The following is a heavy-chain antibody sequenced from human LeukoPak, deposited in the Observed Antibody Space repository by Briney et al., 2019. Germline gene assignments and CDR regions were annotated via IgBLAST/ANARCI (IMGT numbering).Heavy chain of an antibody. J-gene: IGHJ4*02. D-gene: IGHD2-21*02. Sequence: PGGSLRLSCAASGFTFSSYWMSWVRQAPGKGLEWVANINKDGGEKYYVDSVKGRFTISRDNAKNSLYLQMNSLRAEDTAVYYCARDMSNCGGDCYHFDYWGQGTLVTVSS. CDR3: ARDMSNCGGDCYHFDY. V-gene: IGHV3-7*01. CDR2: INKDGGEK. CDR1: GFTFSSYW.